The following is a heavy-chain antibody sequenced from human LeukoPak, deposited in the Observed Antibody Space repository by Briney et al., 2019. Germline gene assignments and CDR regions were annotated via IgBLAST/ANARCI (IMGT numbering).Heavy chain of an antibody. J-gene: IGHJ6*03. Sequence: GGSLRLSCAASGFTFSSYEMNWVRQAPGKGLEWVSYISSSGSTIYYADSVKGRFTISRDSAKNSLYLQMNSLRAEDTAVYYCARDRVIAVAGPPTVYYYYMDVWGKGTTVTISS. CDR3: ARDRVIAVAGPPTVYYYYMDV. V-gene: IGHV3-48*03. CDR2: ISSSGSTI. D-gene: IGHD6-19*01. CDR1: GFTFSSYE.